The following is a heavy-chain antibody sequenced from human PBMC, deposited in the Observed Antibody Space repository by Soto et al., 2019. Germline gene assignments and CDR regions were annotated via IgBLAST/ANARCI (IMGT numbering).Heavy chain of an antibody. D-gene: IGHD6-13*01. Sequence: GGSLRLSCVASGFTSSTYWMHWVRQTPGEGLVWVSHTDSDGTFTTYADSVKGRFTISRDNAKNTLYLQMNSLRAEDTGVYYCAKDQGSSWYEIDYWGQGTLVTVSS. CDR1: GFTSSTYW. J-gene: IGHJ4*02. CDR3: AKDQGSSWYEIDY. V-gene: IGHV3-74*01. CDR2: TDSDGTFT.